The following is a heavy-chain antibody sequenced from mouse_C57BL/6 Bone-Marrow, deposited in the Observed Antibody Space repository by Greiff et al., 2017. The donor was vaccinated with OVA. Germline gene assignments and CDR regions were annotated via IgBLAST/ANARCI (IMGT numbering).Heavy chain of an antibody. CDR2: INYDGSST. CDR3: ARDRYYGSFDY. V-gene: IGHV5-16*01. J-gene: IGHJ2*01. CDR1: GFTFSDYY. D-gene: IGHD1-1*01. Sequence: EVQLQESEGGLVQPGSSMKLSCTASGFTFSDYYMAWVRQVPEKGLEWVANINYDGSSTYYLDSLKSRFIISRDNAKNILYLQMSRLKSEDTATYYCARDRYYGSFDYWGQGTTLTVSS.